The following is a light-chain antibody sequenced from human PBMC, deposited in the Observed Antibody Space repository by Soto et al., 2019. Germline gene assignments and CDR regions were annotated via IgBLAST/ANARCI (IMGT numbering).Light chain of an antibody. CDR1: QSISSY. J-gene: IGKJ1*01. V-gene: IGKV1-39*01. Sequence: DSQMNQSPSSLSASVGDRVTITCRASQSISSYLNWYQQKPGKAPKLLIYAASSLQSGVPSRFSGSGSGTDFTLTISSLQPEDFATYYCQQSYSTPVTFGQGTKVEIK. CDR2: AAS. CDR3: QQSYSTPVT.